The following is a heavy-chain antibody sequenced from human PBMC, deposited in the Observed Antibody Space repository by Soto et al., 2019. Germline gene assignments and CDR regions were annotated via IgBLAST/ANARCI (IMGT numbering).Heavy chain of an antibody. CDR2: ISSAGRT. D-gene: IGHD6-19*01. CDR1: GFTFSNYA. V-gene: IGHV3-23*01. J-gene: IGHJ4*02. Sequence: EVQLLESGGGLVQPGGSLRLSCVASGFTFSNYAMSWVRQAPGKGLEWVSAISSAGRTYYADSVKGRFTISRDNSKNPLYLQMNSLRAEDTAVHYCAKAESSYASGGYAYWGQGTLVTVSS. CDR3: AKAESSYASGGYAY.